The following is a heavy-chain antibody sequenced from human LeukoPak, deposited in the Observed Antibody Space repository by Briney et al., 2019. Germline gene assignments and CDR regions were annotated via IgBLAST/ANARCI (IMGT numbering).Heavy chain of an antibody. Sequence: ASQTLSLTCTVSGGSISSGGYYWSWIRQHPGKGLEWIGYIYYSGSTYYNPSLKSRVTISVDTSKNQFSLKLSSVTAADTAVYYCAREDSSSWSFDYWGQGTLVTVSS. D-gene: IGHD6-13*01. CDR3: AREDSSSWSFDY. V-gene: IGHV4-31*03. J-gene: IGHJ4*02. CDR2: IYYSGST. CDR1: GGSISSGGYY.